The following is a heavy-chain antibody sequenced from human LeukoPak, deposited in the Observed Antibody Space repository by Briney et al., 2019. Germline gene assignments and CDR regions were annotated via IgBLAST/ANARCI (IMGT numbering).Heavy chain of an antibody. CDR2: ISSSSYT. CDR1: GFTFSDYY. CDR3: ARGSVHCSGGSCCLDY. D-gene: IGHD2-15*01. Sequence: PGGSLRLSCAASGFTFSDYYMSWIRQAPGKGLEWVSYISSSSYTNYADSVKGRFTISRDNAKNSLYLQMNSLRAEDTAVYYCARGSVHCSGGSCCLDYWGQGTLVTVSS. V-gene: IGHV3-11*06. J-gene: IGHJ4*02.